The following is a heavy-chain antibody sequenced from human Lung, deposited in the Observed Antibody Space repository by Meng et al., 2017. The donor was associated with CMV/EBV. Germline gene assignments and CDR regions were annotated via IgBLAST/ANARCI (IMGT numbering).Heavy chain of an antibody. CDR3: VRGTLRFLEWFEGGWLDP. V-gene: IGHV5-51*01. CDR1: GYAFTTYW. CDR2: INPADSNT. D-gene: IGHD3-3*01. Sequence: GESLKISCKTSGYAFTTYWVGWVRQKPGKGLEWMGIINPADSNTRYSPSFQGQVTISADKSTSTAYLQWSSLRASDTAMYYCVRGTLRFLEWFEGGWLDPWGQGXPVTVSS. J-gene: IGHJ5*02.